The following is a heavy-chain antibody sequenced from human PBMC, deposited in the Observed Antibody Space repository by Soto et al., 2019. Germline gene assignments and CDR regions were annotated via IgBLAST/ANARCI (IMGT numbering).Heavy chain of an antibody. Sequence: PGVSLRLSCAASGFTFSSSCMHRVRQAPGKGLERVAVISYDGSNKYYADSVKGRFTISRDNSKNTLYLQMNSLRAEDTAVYYCAKDSFPYYYGSGSYYPYNYFDYWGQGTLVTVSS. J-gene: IGHJ4*02. CDR3: AKDSFPYYYGSGSYYPYNYFDY. V-gene: IGHV3-30*18. CDR1: GFTFSSSC. D-gene: IGHD3-10*01. CDR2: ISYDGSNK.